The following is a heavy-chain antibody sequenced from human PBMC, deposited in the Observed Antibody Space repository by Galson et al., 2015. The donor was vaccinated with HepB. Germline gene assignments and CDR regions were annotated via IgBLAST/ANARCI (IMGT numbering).Heavy chain of an antibody. CDR1: GGSISSYY. CDR3: ARDSSGYYYSYWYFDF. J-gene: IGHJ2*01. D-gene: IGHD3-22*01. V-gene: IGHV4-59*01. Sequence: EALSLTCTVSGGSISSYYWSWLRQPPERGVGWIGYISYSGSTNYNPYLKSRVTISVDTSKNRFYLKLSSVSAADTAVYYCARDSSGYYYSYWYFDFWGRGTLVTVSS. CDR2: ISYSGST.